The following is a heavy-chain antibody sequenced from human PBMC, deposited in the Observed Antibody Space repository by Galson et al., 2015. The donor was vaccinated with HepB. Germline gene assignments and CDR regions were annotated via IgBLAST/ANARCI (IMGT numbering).Heavy chain of an antibody. CDR3: ARSRRGGYDPFLFDY. V-gene: IGHV3-53*04. Sequence: SLRLSCAASGFTVSSNYMSWVRQAPGKGLEWVSVIYSGGSTYYADSVKGRFTISRHNSKNTLYLQMNSLRAEDTAVYYCARSRRGGYDPFLFDYWGQGTMVTVSS. CDR2: IYSGGST. CDR1: GFTVSSNY. D-gene: IGHD5-12*01. J-gene: IGHJ4*03.